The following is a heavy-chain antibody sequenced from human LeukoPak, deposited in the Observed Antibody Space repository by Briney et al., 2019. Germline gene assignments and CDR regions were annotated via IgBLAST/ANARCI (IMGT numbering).Heavy chain of an antibody. V-gene: IGHV3-53*01. J-gene: IGHJ4*02. D-gene: IGHD6-19*01. CDR2: IYAGGST. CDR3: ARASSAWDYYFDY. CDR1: GFTVSSNY. Sequence: EGSLRLSCAASGFTVSSNYMSWVRQAPGKGLEWVSVIYAGGSTYYTDSVKGRFTISRDNSKNTLYLQMNSLRAEDTAVYYCARASSAWDYYFDYWGQGTLVTVSS.